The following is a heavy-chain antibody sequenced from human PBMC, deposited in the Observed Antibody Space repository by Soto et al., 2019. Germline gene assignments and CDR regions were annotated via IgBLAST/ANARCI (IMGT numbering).Heavy chain of an antibody. V-gene: IGHV3-48*01. CDR3: ARDVRTTVISADFDD. D-gene: IGHD4-17*01. J-gene: IGHJ4*02. CDR1: GFTFSSHS. CDR2: ISSIRSTI. Sequence: EVQLVESGGGLVQPGGSLRLSCAASGFTFSSHSMNWVRQAPGKGLEWVSYISSIRSTIYYADSVRGRFTIARDNAKNSLYLQMNSLRAEDTAVYYCARDVRTTVISADFDDWGQGALVTVSS.